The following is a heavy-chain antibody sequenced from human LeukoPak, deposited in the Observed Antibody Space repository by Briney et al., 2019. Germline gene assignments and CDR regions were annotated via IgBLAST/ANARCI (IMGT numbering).Heavy chain of an antibody. J-gene: IGHJ3*02. CDR3: ARTAGYSSIVFDI. CDR1: GFTFSNYW. D-gene: IGHD2-2*01. Sequence: GGSLRLSCAASGFTFSNYWMSWVRQAPGKGLEWVANIKQDGSEKYYVDSVKGRFTISRDSAKNSLYLQMNSLRAEDTAVYNCARTAGYSSIVFDIWGQGTMVTVSS. CDR2: IKQDGSEK. V-gene: IGHV3-7*02.